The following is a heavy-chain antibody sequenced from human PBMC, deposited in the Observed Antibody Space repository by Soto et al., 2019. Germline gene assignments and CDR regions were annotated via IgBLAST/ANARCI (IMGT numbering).Heavy chain of an antibody. Sequence: QVQLVESGGGVVQPGRSLRLSCAASGFTFSSYGMHWVRQAPGKGLEWVAVIWYDGSNKYYADSVKGRFTISRDNSKNTLYLQMNSLRAEDTAVYYCARDPESCSGGSCYSSAWFDPWGQGTLVTVSS. CDR1: GFTFSSYG. CDR2: IWYDGSNK. V-gene: IGHV3-33*01. D-gene: IGHD2-15*01. CDR3: ARDPESCSGGSCYSSAWFDP. J-gene: IGHJ5*02.